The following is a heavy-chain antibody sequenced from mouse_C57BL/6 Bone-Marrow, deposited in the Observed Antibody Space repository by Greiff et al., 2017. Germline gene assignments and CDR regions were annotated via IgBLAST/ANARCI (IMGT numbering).Heavy chain of an antibody. CDR2: IDHGSGDT. CDR1: GFTFNDDY. CDR3: TTIRVTTVVADY. Sequence: EVQLQQSGAELVRPGASVKLSCTASGFTFNDDYMHWVQQRPDQGLEWIGWIDHGSGDTEYASKFQGKATITADTSSNTAYLQLSSLTSEDTAVYYCTTIRVTTVVADYWGQGTTLTVSS. D-gene: IGHD1-1*01. J-gene: IGHJ2*01. V-gene: IGHV14-4*01.